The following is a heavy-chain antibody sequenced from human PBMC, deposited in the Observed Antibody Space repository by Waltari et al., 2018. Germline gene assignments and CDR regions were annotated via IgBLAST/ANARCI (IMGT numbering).Heavy chain of an antibody. V-gene: IGHV3-53*02. Sequence: VQLVETGGGVIQPGGSLRLCCAASGFTVRSTYMNWVRQAPGKGLEWVSIFYSGGSTFYADSVKGRFTISRDKSKNTLYLQMNSLRAEDTAVYYCATNRPLDIWGQGTMVTVSS. CDR2: FYSGGST. CDR3: ATNRPLDI. CDR1: GFTVRSTY. J-gene: IGHJ3*02.